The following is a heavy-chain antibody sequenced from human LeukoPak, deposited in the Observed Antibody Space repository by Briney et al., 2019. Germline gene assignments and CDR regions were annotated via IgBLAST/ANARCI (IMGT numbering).Heavy chain of an antibody. J-gene: IGHJ6*03. V-gene: IGHV1-2*02. CDR3: ARDRRSSGWYTYDYYYYMHV. CDR2: INPNSGGT. Sequence: GASVKVSCKASGYTFTGYYMHWVRQAPGQGLEWMGWINPNSGGTNYAQKFQGRVTMTRDMSTSTVYMELSSLRSEDTAVYYCARDRRSSGWYTYDYYYYMHVWGKGTTVTISS. CDR1: GYTFTGYY. D-gene: IGHD6-19*01.